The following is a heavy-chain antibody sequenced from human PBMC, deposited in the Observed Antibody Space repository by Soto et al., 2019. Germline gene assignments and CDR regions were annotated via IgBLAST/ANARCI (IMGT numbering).Heavy chain of an antibody. CDR1: GYTFTSYD. Sequence: ASVKVSCKASGYTFTSYDINWVRQATGQGLEWMGWMNPNSGNTGYAQKFQGRVTMTRNTSISTAYMELSSLRSEDTAVYYCARGRVDTIFGVVIITQYYYYYMDVWGKGTTVTVSS. V-gene: IGHV1-8*01. J-gene: IGHJ6*03. D-gene: IGHD3-3*01. CDR2: MNPNSGNT. CDR3: ARGRVDTIFGVVIITQYYYYYMDV.